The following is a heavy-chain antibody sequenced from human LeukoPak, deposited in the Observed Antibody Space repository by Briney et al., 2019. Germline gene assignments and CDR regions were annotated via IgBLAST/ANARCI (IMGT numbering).Heavy chain of an antibody. D-gene: IGHD3-9*01. V-gene: IGHV3-23*01. Sequence: PGVSLRLSCAASGFTFSSYAMSWVRQAPGKGLEWVSAISGSGGSTYCADSVKGRFTISRDNSKNTLYLQMNSLRAEDTAVYYCAKVPDYDILTGSFSYYFDYWGQGTLVTVSS. CDR3: AKVPDYDILTGSFSYYFDY. CDR2: ISGSGGST. J-gene: IGHJ4*02. CDR1: GFTFSSYA.